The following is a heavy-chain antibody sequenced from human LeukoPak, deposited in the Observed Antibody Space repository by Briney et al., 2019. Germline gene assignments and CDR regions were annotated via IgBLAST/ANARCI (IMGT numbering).Heavy chain of an antibody. CDR1: GYTFTSYD. V-gene: IGHV1-8*01. Sequence: ASVKVSCKASGYTFTSYDINWVRQATGQGPEWMGWMNPNSGNTGYAQNFQGRVTMTRNTSINTAYMELSSLRSEDTAVYYCARCYYDSSGYCRGAFDIWGQGTMVTVSS. CDR2: MNPNSGNT. J-gene: IGHJ3*02. D-gene: IGHD3-22*01. CDR3: ARCYYDSSGYCRGAFDI.